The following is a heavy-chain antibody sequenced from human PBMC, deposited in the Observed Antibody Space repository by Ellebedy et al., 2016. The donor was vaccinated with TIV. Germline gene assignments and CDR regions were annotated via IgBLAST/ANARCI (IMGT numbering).Heavy chain of an antibody. CDR1: GFTFSTYW. CDR3: ATHHDWHFAY. Sequence: PGGSLRLSCAASGFTFSTYWMSWVRQAPGKGLEWVGNLNQIGNEKYYGDSVRGRFTISRDNAKNSLYLQLNSLTTEDTAVYFCATHHDWHFAYWGQGTLVTVSS. CDR2: LNQIGNEK. V-gene: IGHV3-7*01. D-gene: IGHD3-9*01. J-gene: IGHJ4*02.